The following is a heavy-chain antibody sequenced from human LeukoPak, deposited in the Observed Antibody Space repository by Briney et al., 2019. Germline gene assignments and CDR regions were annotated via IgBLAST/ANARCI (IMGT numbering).Heavy chain of an antibody. D-gene: IGHD2-15*01. CDR3: ARGYCSGGSCTWGLFDS. Sequence: GGSLRLSCVASGFIFSTHAMSWVRLAPGRGLEWVSTISDSGGGTYYTESVKGRFTISSANSMSTLSLQMKSLRVEDTALYYCARGYCSGGSCTWGLFDSWGQGTLVTVSS. J-gene: IGHJ4*02. CDR1: GFIFSTHA. V-gene: IGHV3-23*01. CDR2: ISDSGGGT.